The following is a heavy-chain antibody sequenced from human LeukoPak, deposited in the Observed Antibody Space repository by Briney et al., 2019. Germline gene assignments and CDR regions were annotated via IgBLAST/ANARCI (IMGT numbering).Heavy chain of an antibody. V-gene: IGHV3-11*04. CDR1: GFIFSDYY. CDR3: ARVPGYCSSGRCVWNDHYHMDV. CDR2: ITSSGATI. J-gene: IGHJ6*03. D-gene: IGHD2-15*01. Sequence: PGGSLRLSCADSGFIFSDYYMSWIRQAPGKGLEWVTYITSSGATIYYADSVKGRFTISRDSAKNSLYLQMNSLRSEDTAVYYCARVPGYCSSGRCVWNDHYHMDVWGKGTTVTVSS.